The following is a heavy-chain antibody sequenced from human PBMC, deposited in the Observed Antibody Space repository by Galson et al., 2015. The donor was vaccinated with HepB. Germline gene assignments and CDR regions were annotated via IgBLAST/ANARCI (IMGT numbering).Heavy chain of an antibody. CDR2: INTNNGAA. V-gene: IGHV7-4-1*02. CDR1: RYIFINYA. CDR3: ARHHGAFDV. J-gene: IGHJ3*01. Sequence: SVKVSCKASRYIFINYAMNWVRQAPGQGLELMGWINTNNGAATYAQGFTGRFVFSLDTSVGTAYLQISSLKTEDTAVYYCARHHGAFDVWGQGTMVTVSS.